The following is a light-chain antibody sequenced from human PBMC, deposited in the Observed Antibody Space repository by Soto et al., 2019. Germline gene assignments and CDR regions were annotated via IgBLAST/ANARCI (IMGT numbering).Light chain of an antibody. CDR3: QRYNDYQYI. CDR2: AAS. CDR1: QGIRND. V-gene: IGKV1-6*01. Sequence: AIQMTQSPSSLSASVGDRVTITCRASQGIRNDLGWYQQKPGIAPKLLIYAASSLQSGVPSRFSGSGSGTDFTLTISSLQPEDFATYYCQRYNDYQYIFGQGTKLEIK. J-gene: IGKJ2*01.